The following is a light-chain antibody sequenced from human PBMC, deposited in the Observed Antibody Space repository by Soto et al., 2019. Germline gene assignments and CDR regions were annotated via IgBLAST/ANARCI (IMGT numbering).Light chain of an antibody. CDR3: CAYAGSSTQRYV. J-gene: IGLJ1*01. CDR2: EVS. V-gene: IGLV2-23*02. CDR1: NSDVGSYNL. Sequence: QSVLTQPASVSGSPGQSITISCTGTNSDVGSYNLVSWYQQHPGKAPKVIIYEVSERPSGVSDRFSGSKSGNTASLMISGLQSEDEAGYHCCAYAGSSTQRYVFGSVTKVTVL.